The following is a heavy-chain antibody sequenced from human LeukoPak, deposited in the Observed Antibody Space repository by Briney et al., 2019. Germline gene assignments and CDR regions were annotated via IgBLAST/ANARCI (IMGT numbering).Heavy chain of an antibody. CDR2: IIPIFGTA. CDR1: GGTFSSYA. V-gene: IGHV1-69*13. J-gene: IGHJ5*02. D-gene: IGHD2-2*01. Sequence: SSEKVSCKASGGTFSSYASSWVRQAPAPGLEWMGGIIPIFGTANYAQKFQGRVTITADESTSTAYMELRSLRSEDTAVYYCARDLEDCSSTTCPLNWFDPWGQGTLVTVSS. CDR3: ARDLEDCSSTTCPLNWFDP.